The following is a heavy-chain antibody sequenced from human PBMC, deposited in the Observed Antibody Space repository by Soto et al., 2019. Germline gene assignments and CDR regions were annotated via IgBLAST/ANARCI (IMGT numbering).Heavy chain of an antibody. CDR3: ARVPTAKLPKRRTYYYYGMDV. CDR1: GYTFTSYD. J-gene: IGHJ6*02. V-gene: IGHV1-8*01. Sequence: ASVKFSCKASGYTFTSYDINWVRQATGQGLEWMGWMNPNSGNTGYAQKFQGRVTMTRNTSISTAYMELSSLRSEDTAVYYCARVPTAKLPKRRTYYYYGMDVWGQGTTVTVSS. D-gene: IGHD1-7*01. CDR2: MNPNSGNT.